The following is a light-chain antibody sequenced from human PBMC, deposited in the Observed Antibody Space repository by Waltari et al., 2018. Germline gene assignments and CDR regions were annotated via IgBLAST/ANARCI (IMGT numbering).Light chain of an antibody. J-gene: IGKJ3*01. CDR1: QGISSA. CDR3: QHLTA. CDR2: DAS. V-gene: IGKV1-13*02. Sequence: AIQLTQSPSSLASSVGDRVTNTCRASQGISSAVAWYQQKPGKVPNLLIYDASRLERGVPSRFSGSTSGTDFTLTISSLQPEDFATYYCQHLTAFGPGTKVDI.